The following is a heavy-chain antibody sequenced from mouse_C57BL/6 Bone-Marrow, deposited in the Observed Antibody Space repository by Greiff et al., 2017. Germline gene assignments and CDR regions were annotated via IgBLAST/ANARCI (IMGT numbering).Heavy chain of an antibody. Sequence: QVQLQQSGAELVRPGASVKLSCKASGYTFTDYYINWVKQRPGQGLEWIARIYPGSGNTYYNEKFKGKATLTAAKSSSTAYMQLSSLTSEDSAVYFCARARSLYDPFAYWGQGTLVTVSA. D-gene: IGHD2-3*01. CDR1: GYTFTDYY. J-gene: IGHJ3*01. CDR3: ARARSLYDPFAY. CDR2: IYPGSGNT. V-gene: IGHV1-76*01.